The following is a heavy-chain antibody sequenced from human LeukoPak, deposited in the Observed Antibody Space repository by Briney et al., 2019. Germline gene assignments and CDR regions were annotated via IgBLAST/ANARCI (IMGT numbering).Heavy chain of an antibody. CDR3: AREYYDSSGYPHDAFDI. V-gene: IGHV3-30-3*01. CDR1: GFTFSSYA. D-gene: IGHD3-22*01. Sequence: PGGSLRLSCAASGFTFSSYAMHWVRQAPGKGLEWVAVISYDGSNKYYADSVKGRFTISRDNSKNTLYLQMNSLKTEDTAVYYCAREYYDSSGYPHDAFDIWGQGTMVTVSS. CDR2: ISYDGSNK. J-gene: IGHJ3*02.